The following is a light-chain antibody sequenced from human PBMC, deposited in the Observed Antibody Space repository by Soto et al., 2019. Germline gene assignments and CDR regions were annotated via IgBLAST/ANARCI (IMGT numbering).Light chain of an antibody. J-gene: IGKJ4*01. CDR3: QQYNEWPLT. CDR2: HAS. Sequence: EIVMTQYPATLSVSPGDRATLSCRASESVSNNLAWYQQKFGQAPRLLIYHASTRATGIPARFSGSESGTQLTLTISSLQSEDFALYYCQQYNEWPLTFGGGTKVEIK. CDR1: ESVSNN. V-gene: IGKV3-15*01.